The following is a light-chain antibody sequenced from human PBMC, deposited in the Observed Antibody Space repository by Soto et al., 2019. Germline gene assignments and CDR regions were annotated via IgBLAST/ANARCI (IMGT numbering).Light chain of an antibody. J-gene: IGKJ1*01. V-gene: IGKV3-20*01. CDR3: QQYTGSPRT. CDR2: DAS. Sequence: EIVLTQFPGTLSLSPGERATLSCRASQSLSNNHLAWYQQKPGQAPRLLIYDASGRATGIPDRFSGSGSGTDFNLTISRLETEDFAVYFCQQYTGSPRTFGQGTRVDIK. CDR1: QSLSNNH.